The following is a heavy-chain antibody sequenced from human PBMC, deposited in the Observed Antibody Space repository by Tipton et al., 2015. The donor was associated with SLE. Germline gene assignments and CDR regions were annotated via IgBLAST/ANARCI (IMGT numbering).Heavy chain of an antibody. CDR1: GGSFSGYY. CDR3: ARIGGAGDLYYYYMDV. J-gene: IGHJ6*03. V-gene: IGHV4-34*01. CDR2: IYYSGST. D-gene: IGHD7-27*01. Sequence: TLSLTCAVYGGSFSGYYWSWIRQPPGKGLEWIGEIYYSGSTYYNPSLKSRVTISVDTSKNQFSLKMTSVTAADTAVYYCARIGGAGDLYYYYMDVWGKGTTVTVSS.